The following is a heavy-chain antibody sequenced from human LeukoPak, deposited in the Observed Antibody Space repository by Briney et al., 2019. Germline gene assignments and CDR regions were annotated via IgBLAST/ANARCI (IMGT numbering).Heavy chain of an antibody. CDR3: ARERWLALDAFDI. V-gene: IGHV4-59*01. CDR1: GGSINSYY. D-gene: IGHD6-19*01. Sequence: PSETLSLTCTVSGGSINSYYWSWIRQPPGKGLEWIGYIYYRGSTNYNPSLKSRVTISVDSSKNQFSLKLSSVTAADTAVYYCARERWLALDAFDIWGQGTMVTVSS. J-gene: IGHJ3*02. CDR2: IYYRGST.